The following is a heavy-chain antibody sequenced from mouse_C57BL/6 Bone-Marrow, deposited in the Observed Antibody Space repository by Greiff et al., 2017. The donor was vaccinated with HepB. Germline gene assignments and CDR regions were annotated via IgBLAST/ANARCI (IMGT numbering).Heavy chain of an antibody. CDR2: INPNNGGT. Sequence: EVQLQQSGPELVKPGASVKISCKASGYTFTDYYMNWVKQSHGKSLEWIGDINPNNGGTSYNQKFKGKATLTVDKSSSTAYMELRSLTSEDSAVYYCARHWPFAYWGQGTLVTVSA. CDR1: GYTFTDYY. J-gene: IGHJ3*01. D-gene: IGHD4-1*01. V-gene: IGHV1-26*01. CDR3: ARHWPFAY.